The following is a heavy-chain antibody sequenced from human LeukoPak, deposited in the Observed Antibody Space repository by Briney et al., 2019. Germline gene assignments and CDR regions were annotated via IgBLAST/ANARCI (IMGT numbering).Heavy chain of an antibody. CDR1: GFTFDSYR. CDR2: IWYDGSNK. Sequence: PGGSLRLSCAASGFTFDSYRMTWVRQAPGKGLEWVAVIWYDGSNKYYADSVKGRFTISRDNSKNTLYLQMSSLRAEDTAVYYCARAYGDYVFDYWGQGTLVTVSS. V-gene: IGHV3-33*08. CDR3: ARAYGDYVFDY. D-gene: IGHD4-17*01. J-gene: IGHJ4*02.